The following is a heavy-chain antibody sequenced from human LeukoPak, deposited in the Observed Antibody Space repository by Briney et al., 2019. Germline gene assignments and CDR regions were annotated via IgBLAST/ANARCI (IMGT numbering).Heavy chain of an antibody. CDR3: ARVPYDSSGYFWNEEEYFQH. V-gene: IGHV1-69*13. CDR2: IIPIFGTA. J-gene: IGHJ1*01. CDR1: GGTFSSYA. Sequence: SVKVSCKASGGTFSSYAISWVRQATGQGLEWMGGIIPIFGTANYAQKFQGRVTITADESTSTAYMELSSLRSEDTAVYYCARVPYDSSGYFWNEEEYFQHWGQGTLLTVSS. D-gene: IGHD3-22*01.